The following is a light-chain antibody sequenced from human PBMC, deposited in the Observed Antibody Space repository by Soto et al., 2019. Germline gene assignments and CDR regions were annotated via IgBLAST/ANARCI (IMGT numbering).Light chain of an antibody. CDR2: WAS. CDR1: QSVLYSSNNKNY. J-gene: IGKJ5*01. CDR3: QQYYSTCT. Sequence: DIVMTQSPDSLAVSLGERATINCRSSQSVLYSSNNKNYLAWYQQKPGQPPKLLIYWASTRESGVPDRFSGSGSGTDFTLTISSLQAEDVAVYYCQQYYSTCTFGQGTRLETK. V-gene: IGKV4-1*01.